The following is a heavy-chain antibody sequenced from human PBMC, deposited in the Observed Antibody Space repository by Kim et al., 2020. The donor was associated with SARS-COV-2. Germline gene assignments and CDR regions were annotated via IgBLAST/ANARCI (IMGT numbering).Heavy chain of an antibody. V-gene: IGHV1-2*02. D-gene: IGHD4-4*01. CDR2: INPKSGGT. Sequence: ASVKVSCKASGYTFTDYFIHWVRQAPGQGLEWMGWINPKSGGTSYAQKCQGRVTMTRDTSISTAYMEMSRLSSDDTAVYYCARGRSLMTTTPNHFDTWGQ. CDR1: GYTFTDYF. J-gene: IGHJ4*02. CDR3: ARGRSLMTTTPNHFDT.